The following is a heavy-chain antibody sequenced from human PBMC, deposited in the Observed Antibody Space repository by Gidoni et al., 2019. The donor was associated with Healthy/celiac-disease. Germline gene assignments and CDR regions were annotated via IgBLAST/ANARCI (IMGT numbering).Heavy chain of an antibody. CDR2: INHSGST. J-gene: IGHJ6*02. CDR3: ARAPYCSSTSCYRGYYYYGMDV. Sequence: QVQLQQWGAGLLKPSETLSLTCAVYGGSFSGYYWSWIRQPPGKGLEWIGEINHSGSTNYNPSLKSRVTISVDTSKNQFSLKLSSVTAADTAVYYCARAPYCSSTSCYRGYYYYGMDVWGQGTTVTVSS. V-gene: IGHV4-34*01. D-gene: IGHD2-2*01. CDR1: GGSFSGYY.